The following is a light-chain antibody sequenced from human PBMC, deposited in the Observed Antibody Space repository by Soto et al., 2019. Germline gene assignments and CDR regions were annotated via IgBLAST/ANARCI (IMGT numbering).Light chain of an antibody. Sequence: EIVMTQSPATLSVSPGESATLSCRASESISGNLAWYQQKPGLSPRLLIYHTSTRATGVPARFSGSGSGTEFSLTISSLQSEDSEVYYCQRYDNWPLTFGGGTKVEIK. CDR1: ESISGN. CDR3: QRYDNWPLT. J-gene: IGKJ4*01. CDR2: HTS. V-gene: IGKV3-15*01.